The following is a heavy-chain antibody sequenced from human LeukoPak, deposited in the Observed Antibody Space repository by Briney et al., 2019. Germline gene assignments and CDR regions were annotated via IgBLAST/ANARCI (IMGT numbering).Heavy chain of an antibody. CDR2: ISGSGGST. D-gene: IGHD3-22*01. CDR1: RFTFSSYA. CDR3: AKDVVVGYYDSSGYPYDY. V-gene: IGHV3-23*01. Sequence: GGSLRLSCAASRFTFSSYAMSWVRQAPGKGLEWVSAISGSGGSTYYADSVKGRFTISRDNSKNTLYLQMNSLRAEDTAVYYCAKDVVVGYYDSSGYPYDYWGQGTLVTVSS. J-gene: IGHJ4*02.